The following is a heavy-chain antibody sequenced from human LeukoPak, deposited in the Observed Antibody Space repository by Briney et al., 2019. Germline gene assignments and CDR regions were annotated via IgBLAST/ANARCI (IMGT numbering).Heavy chain of an antibody. CDR2: IYYSGST. CDR3: ARVSNWNYAFDP. V-gene: IGHV4-59*01. CDR1: GGSISSYY. J-gene: IGHJ5*02. Sequence: SETLSPTRTVSGGSISSYYWGWVRQPPREGLEWVGYIYYSGSTNYNPSLKSRVTISVDTSKNQFSLKLSSVTAADTAVYYCARVSNWNYAFDPWGQGTLVTVSS. D-gene: IGHD1-7*01.